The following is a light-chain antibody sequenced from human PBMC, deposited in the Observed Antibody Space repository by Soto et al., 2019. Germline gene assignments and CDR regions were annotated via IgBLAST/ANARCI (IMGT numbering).Light chain of an antibody. CDR2: GTS. V-gene: IGKV1-39*01. J-gene: IGKJ2*02. CDR1: HSISSY. CDR3: LQDHDYQWT. Sequence: DIQMTQSPSSLSASVGDRVTITCRASHSISSYLNWYQQKPGKAPKLLIYGTSSLQSGVPSRFSGSGSGTDFTLTISSLQAEDFATYYCLQDHDYQWTFGQGTKLEIK.